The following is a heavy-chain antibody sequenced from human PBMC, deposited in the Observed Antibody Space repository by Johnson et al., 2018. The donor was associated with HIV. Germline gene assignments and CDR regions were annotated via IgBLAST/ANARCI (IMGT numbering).Heavy chain of an antibody. CDR2: INNDGSST. D-gene: IGHD7-27*01. Sequence: VQLVESGGGLVQPGGSLRLSCAASGFTFSTYWMHWVRQAPRKGLVWVSRINNDGSSTAYADSVKGRFTISRDNAENTLYLQMNSLRAEDTAVYYCVRGPLTGGPRLFAIWGQGTMVTVSS. CDR3: VRGPLTGGPRLFAI. J-gene: IGHJ3*02. V-gene: IGHV3-74*02. CDR1: GFTFSTYW.